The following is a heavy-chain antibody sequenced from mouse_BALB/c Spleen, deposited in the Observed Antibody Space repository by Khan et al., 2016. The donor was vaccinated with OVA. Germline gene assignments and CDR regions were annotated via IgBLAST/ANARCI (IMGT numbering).Heavy chain of an antibody. D-gene: IGHD1-3*01. CDR2: INPCSGYT. V-gene: IGHV1-7*01. CDR1: GYTFTSYW. CDR3: AKDRRDY. J-gene: IGHJ2*01. Sequence: VQLQQSGAELAKPEASVKMSCKASGYTFTSYWMHWVKQRPGKGLEWIGYINPCSGYTEYNQNFKGKATLTADTSSSTAYLQLSSLTSEDSAVKCCAKDRRDYWGQGTTLTVSS.